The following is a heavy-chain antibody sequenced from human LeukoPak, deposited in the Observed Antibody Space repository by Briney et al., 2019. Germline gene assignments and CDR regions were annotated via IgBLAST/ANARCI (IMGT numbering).Heavy chain of an antibody. CDR2: INENGDIA. V-gene: IGHV3-43*02. Sequence: PGGSLRLSCAASGFTFDDYAMHWVRLGPGKSLEWVSLINENGDIAYYGDSVRGRFTVSRDNAKNSLYLQMNSLTTEDTALYYCAKARWEPNFDYWGQGTLVTVSS. CDR3: AKARWEPNFDY. D-gene: IGHD1-26*01. J-gene: IGHJ4*02. CDR1: GFTFDDYA.